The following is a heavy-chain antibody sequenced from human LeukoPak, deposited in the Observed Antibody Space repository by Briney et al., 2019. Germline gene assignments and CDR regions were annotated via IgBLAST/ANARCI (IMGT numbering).Heavy chain of an antibody. V-gene: IGHV3-30-3*01. CDR3: ARDRSGFYSIDQ. D-gene: IGHD5-12*01. CDR2: ISNDGNSK. CDR1: GFTLSENN. J-gene: IGHJ4*02. Sequence: GWSLRLSCAASGFTLSENNVHWVRQAPGKGLEWVALISNDGNSKDYADSVKGRFTLSGDNSKTTVYLQMNSLRAEDTAVYYCARDRSGFYSIDQWGQGTLVTVSP.